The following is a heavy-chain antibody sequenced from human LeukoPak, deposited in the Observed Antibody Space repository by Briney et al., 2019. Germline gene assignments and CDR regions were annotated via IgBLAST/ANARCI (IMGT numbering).Heavy chain of an antibody. CDR1: GDSVSSNSAA. J-gene: IGHJ4*02. CDR2: TYYRSKWYD. CDR3: ARDKPGVIYPFDY. V-gene: IGHV6-1*01. D-gene: IGHD3-16*02. Sequence: SQTLSLTCALSGDSVSSNSAAWNWIRQSPSRGLEWLGRTYYRSKWYDDYAASVKSRITVNPDTSNNQFSLHLNSVAPEDTAVYYCARDKPGVIYPFDYWGQGTLVTVSS.